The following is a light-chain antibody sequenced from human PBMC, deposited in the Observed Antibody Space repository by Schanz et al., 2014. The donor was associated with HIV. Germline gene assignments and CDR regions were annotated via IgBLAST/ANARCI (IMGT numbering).Light chain of an antibody. CDR1: QSVSSSY. CDR2: DAS. V-gene: IGKV3D-20*02. CDR3: QQRSNWPRLT. J-gene: IGKJ4*01. Sequence: EIVLTQSPGTLSLSPGERATLSCRTSQSVSSSYLDWYQQKPGQAPRLLIYDASNRATGIPARFSGSGSGTDFTLTISSLEPEDFAVYYCQQRSNWPRLTFGGGTKVEIK.